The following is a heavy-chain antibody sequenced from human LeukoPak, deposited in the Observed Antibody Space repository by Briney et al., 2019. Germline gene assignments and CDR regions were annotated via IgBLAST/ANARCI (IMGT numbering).Heavy chain of an antibody. CDR2: FHYTGNT. D-gene: IGHD6-13*01. CDR3: ARHGLISSGWSHWFDP. Sequence: SETLSLTCSVSAGSISSSSYSWGWIRQPPGKGLEWIGTFHYTGNTYYSPSLKSRVTISVGTSKNLFSLKLSSMTAADTAVYYCARHGLISSGWSHWFDPWGQGTLVTVSS. J-gene: IGHJ5*02. V-gene: IGHV4-39*01. CDR1: AGSISSSSYS.